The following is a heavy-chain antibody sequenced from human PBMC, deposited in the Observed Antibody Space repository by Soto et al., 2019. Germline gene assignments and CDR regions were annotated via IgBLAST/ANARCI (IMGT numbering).Heavy chain of an antibody. V-gene: IGHV4-39*01. CDR1: GGSISSGRFY. J-gene: IGHJ4*02. Sequence: PSETLSLTCSVSGGSISSGRFYWVWIRQPPGKGLEWIGTILYSGSTYYNPSLKSRVAMSVDASENQFSLNLSSVTAADTAVYYCARRVYGRGYDYWGQGTLVTVSS. D-gene: IGHD6-6*01. CDR2: ILYSGST. CDR3: ARRVYGRGYDY.